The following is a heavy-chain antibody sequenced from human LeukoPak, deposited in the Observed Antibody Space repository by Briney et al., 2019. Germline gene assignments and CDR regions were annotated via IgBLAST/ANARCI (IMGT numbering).Heavy chain of an antibody. D-gene: IGHD4-23*01. CDR1: GFTVSLYY. CDR2: ISGSGGST. CDR3: GKAPTVVTQFDY. V-gene: IGHV3-23*01. Sequence: PGGSLRLSCAASGFTVSLYYMTWVRQAPGKGLEWVSAISGSGGSTYYADSVKGRFTISRDNSKNTLYLQMNSLRAEDTAVYYCGKAPTVVTQFDYWGQGTLGTGSS. J-gene: IGHJ4*02.